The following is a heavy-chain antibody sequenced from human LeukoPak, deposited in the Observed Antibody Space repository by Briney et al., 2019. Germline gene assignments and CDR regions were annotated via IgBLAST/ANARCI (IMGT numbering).Heavy chain of an antibody. CDR1: GFTFTTYW. CDR2: ISSSGSTI. Sequence: GGSLRLSCAASGFTFTTYWMSWVRQAPGKGLEWVSYISSSGSTIYYADSVKGRFTISRDNAKNSLYLQMNSLRAEDTAVYYCARSNTMVRGVYYYYYMDVWGKGTTVTISS. D-gene: IGHD3-10*01. CDR3: ARSNTMVRGVYYYYYMDV. V-gene: IGHV3-48*04. J-gene: IGHJ6*03.